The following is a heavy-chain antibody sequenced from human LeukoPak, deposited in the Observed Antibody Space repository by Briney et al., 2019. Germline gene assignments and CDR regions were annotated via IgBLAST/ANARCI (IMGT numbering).Heavy chain of an antibody. D-gene: IGHD2-15*01. Sequence: SETLSLTCAVYGGSFSGYYWSWIRQPPGKGLEWIGEINHSGSTNYKPSLKSRVTISVDTSKNQFSLKLSSVTAADTAVYYCAALAGYCSGGSCYRGRVLKDYWGQGTLVTVSS. V-gene: IGHV4-34*01. CDR1: GGSFSGYY. J-gene: IGHJ4*02. CDR3: AALAGYCSGGSCYRGRVLKDY. CDR2: INHSGST.